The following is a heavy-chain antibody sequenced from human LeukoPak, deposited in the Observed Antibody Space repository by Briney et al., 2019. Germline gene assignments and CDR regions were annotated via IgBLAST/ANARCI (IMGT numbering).Heavy chain of an antibody. V-gene: IGHV3-30-3*01. CDR3: AREVDY. CDR1: GFTFRNYV. J-gene: IGHJ4*02. Sequence: PGGSLRLSCAASGFTFRNYVIHWVRQAPGKGLEWVAVISYDGSNKYYADSVKGRFTISRDNSKNTLYLQMNSLRAEDTAVYYCAREVDYWGQGTLVTVPS. CDR2: ISYDGSNK.